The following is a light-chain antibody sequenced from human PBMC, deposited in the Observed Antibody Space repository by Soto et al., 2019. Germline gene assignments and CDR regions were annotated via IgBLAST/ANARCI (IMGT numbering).Light chain of an antibody. V-gene: IGKV3-15*01. CDR2: DAI. CDR3: QQYDAWPLT. Sequence: MSHSPDTLSVSAGQGFTRSARASQSIHHHMSWFLQKPGQTPRLLIYDAIIRAPDVPARFSGSWSGTEFTLTINSLQSEDFAVYYCQQYDAWPLTFGGGTKVDTK. J-gene: IGKJ4*01. CDR1: QSIHHH.